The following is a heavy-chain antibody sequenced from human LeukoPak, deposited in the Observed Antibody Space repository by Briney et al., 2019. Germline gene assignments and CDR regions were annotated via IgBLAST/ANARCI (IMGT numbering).Heavy chain of an antibody. V-gene: IGHV1-18*01. J-gene: IGHJ4*02. D-gene: IGHD3-22*01. CDR3: ARGAYYYYDSSGYSSLFDY. CDR1: GYTFTSYG. Sequence: ASVKVSCKASGYTFTSYGISWVRQAPGQGLEWMGWISAYNGNTNYAQKLQGRVTMTTDTSTSTAYMELRSLRSDDTAVYYCARGAYYYYDSSGYSSLFDYWGQGTLVTVSS. CDR2: ISAYNGNT.